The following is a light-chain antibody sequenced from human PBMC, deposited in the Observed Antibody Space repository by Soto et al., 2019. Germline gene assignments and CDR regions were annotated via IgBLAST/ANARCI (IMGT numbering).Light chain of an antibody. J-gene: IGLJ1*01. V-gene: IGLV2-14*03. CDR3: SSDSSSSTQV. Sequence: QSALTQPASVSGSPGQSITISCTGTSSDVGGYNYVSWYQHHPGKAPKLMIFDVTNRPSGVSNRFSGSKPGNTASLTISGLQSEDEADYYFSSDSSSSTQVFGTGTDVTDL. CDR1: SSDVGGYNY. CDR2: DVT.